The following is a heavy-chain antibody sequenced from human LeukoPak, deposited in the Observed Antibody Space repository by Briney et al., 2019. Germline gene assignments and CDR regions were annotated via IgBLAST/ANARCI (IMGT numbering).Heavy chain of an antibody. D-gene: IGHD3-3*01. CDR3: TRGDFWSGFYNY. V-gene: IGHV4-4*07. CDR1: GGSISGYY. J-gene: IGHJ4*02. CDR2: IYTSGTS. Sequence: SETLSLTCTVSGGSISGYYWSWIRQPAGKGLEWIGRIYTSGTSNYNPSLKSRVTMSVDTSKNQFSVKLSSVTAADTAVYYCTRGDFWSGFYNYWGQGTLVTVSS.